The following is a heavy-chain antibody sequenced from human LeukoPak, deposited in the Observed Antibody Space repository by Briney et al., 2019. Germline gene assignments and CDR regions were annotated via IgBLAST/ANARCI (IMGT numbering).Heavy chain of an antibody. J-gene: IGHJ6*01. CDR3: ARVFLWFGGLLRRGFGV. D-gene: IGHD3-10*01. CDR1: GFTVSSNY. Sequence: PGGSLGLSCAASGFTVSSNYMSWVRQAPGKGLEWVSVIHTSGSTYYADSVKGRFTISRDNSKNTLDLQMNSLRAEDTAVYFCARVFLWFGGLLRRGFGVWGQGTKVTVS. V-gene: IGHV3-53*01. CDR2: IHTSGST.